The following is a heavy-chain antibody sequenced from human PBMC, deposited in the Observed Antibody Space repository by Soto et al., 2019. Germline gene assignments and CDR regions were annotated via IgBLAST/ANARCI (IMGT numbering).Heavy chain of an antibody. V-gene: IGHV3-13*01. CDR2: IGTAGDT. J-gene: IGHJ6*03. CDR1: GFTFSSYD. CDR3: ARGAGRYYYYYMDV. Sequence: EVQLVESGGGLVQPGGSLRLSCAASGFTFSSYDMHWVRQATGKGLEWVSAIGTAGDTYYPGSVKGRFTSSRENAKNSLYLQMNSLRAEDTAVYYCARGAGRYYYYYMDVWGKGTTVTVSS.